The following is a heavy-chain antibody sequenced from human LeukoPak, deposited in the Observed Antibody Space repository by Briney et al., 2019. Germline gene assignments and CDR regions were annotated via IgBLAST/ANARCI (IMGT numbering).Heavy chain of an antibody. V-gene: IGHV3-48*03. CDR2: ISGSGSTT. J-gene: IGHJ4*02. CDR1: GFTFSYYE. CDR3: ARGYCSGGSCHFDS. D-gene: IGHD2-15*01. Sequence: PGGSLRLSCAASGFTFSYYEMNWVRQAPGKGLQWISYISGSGSTTSFADSVRGRFTISRDNAKNSMFLQMNSLRAEDTAVYYRARGYCSGGSCHFDSWGQGTLVTVSS.